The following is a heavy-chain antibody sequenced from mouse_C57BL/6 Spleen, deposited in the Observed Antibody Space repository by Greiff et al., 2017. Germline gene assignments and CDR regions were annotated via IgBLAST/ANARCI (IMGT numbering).Heavy chain of an antibody. J-gene: IGHJ1*03. CDR1: GYTFTTYP. V-gene: IGHV1-47*01. Sequence: VKLVESGAELVKPGASVKMSCKASGYTFTTYPIEWMKQNHGKSLEWIGNFHPYNDDTKYNEKFKGKATLTVEKSSSTVYLELSRVTSDDSAVYYCARSDYYGSYWYFDVWGTGTTVTVSS. D-gene: IGHD1-1*01. CDR2: FHPYNDDT. CDR3: ARSDYYGSYWYFDV.